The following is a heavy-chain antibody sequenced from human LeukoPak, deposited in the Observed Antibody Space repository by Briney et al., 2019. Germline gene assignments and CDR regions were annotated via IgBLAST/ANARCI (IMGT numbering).Heavy chain of an antibody. Sequence: GASVKVSCKASGYTFTSYGISWVRQAPGQGLEWMGWISAYNGNTNYAQKLQGRVTMTTDTSTSTAYMELRSLRSDDTAVYYRARDSPIAVVGTGGTTVFDYWGQGTLVTVSS. CDR1: GYTFTSYG. D-gene: IGHD6-19*01. CDR3: ARDSPIAVVGTGGTTVFDY. CDR2: ISAYNGNT. J-gene: IGHJ4*02. V-gene: IGHV1-18*04.